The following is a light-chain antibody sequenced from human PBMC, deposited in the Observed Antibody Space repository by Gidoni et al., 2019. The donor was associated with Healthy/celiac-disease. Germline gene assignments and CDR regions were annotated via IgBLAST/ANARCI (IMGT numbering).Light chain of an antibody. V-gene: IGKV3-11*01. Sequence: EIVLTQSPATLSLSPGERATLSCRASQSVSSYLAWYQQKPGQAPRLLIYDASNRATGIPARFSGSGSGTDFTLTISSLEPEDFAVYYCQQRSNWPPLTFGGGTKARSN. J-gene: IGKJ4*01. CDR3: QQRSNWPPLT. CDR2: DAS. CDR1: QSVSSY.